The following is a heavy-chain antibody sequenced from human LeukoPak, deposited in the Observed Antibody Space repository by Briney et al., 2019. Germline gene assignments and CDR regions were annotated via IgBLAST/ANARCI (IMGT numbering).Heavy chain of an antibody. J-gene: IGHJ4*02. CDR2: ITVYTGDT. D-gene: IGHD2-15*01. CDR1: GYIFNNYG. V-gene: IGHV1-18*01. Sequence: ASLKVSCTALGYIFNNYGISWVRQAPGQGLEWMGWITVYTGDTDYAQKLQGRLTMTTDTSTSTGYLELRSLKYDDTAVYYCARRSLWAPRSTTLDYWGQGTLVTVSS. CDR3: ARRSLWAPRSTTLDY.